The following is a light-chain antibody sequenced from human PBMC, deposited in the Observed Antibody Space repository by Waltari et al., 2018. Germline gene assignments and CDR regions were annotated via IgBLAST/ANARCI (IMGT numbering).Light chain of an antibody. J-gene: IGKJ1*01. CDR2: GAS. CDR3: QQYVSPPET. CDR1: QTVRSNY. Sequence: EIVLAQSPDTLSLSPGERATLSCRASQTVRSNYLAWFQQKPGQAPRLLIYGASSRATGIPDRFIGSGSGTDFTLTISRLEPEDFAVYYCQQYVSPPETFGHGTKVEI. V-gene: IGKV3-20*01.